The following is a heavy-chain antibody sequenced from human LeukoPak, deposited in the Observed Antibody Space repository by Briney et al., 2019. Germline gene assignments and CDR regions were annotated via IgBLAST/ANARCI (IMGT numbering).Heavy chain of an antibody. J-gene: IGHJ4*02. D-gene: IGHD6-6*01. CDR1: GFTFSGSA. CDR2: IRSKANSYAT. Sequence: GGSLRLSCTASGFTFSGSAMHWVRQASGKGLEWVGRIRSKANSYATAYAASVKGRFTISRDDSKNTAYLQMNSLKTEDTAVYYCTIGPSSIAARLLWGQGTLVTVSS. CDR3: TIGPSSIAARLL. V-gene: IGHV3-73*01.